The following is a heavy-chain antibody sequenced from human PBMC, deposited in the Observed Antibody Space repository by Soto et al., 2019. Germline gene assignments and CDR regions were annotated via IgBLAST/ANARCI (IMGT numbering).Heavy chain of an antibody. CDR1: GYTFTSYG. V-gene: IGHV1-18*01. D-gene: IGHD4-17*01. Sequence: ASVKVSCKASGYTFTSYGVSWVRQAPGQGLEWMGWISAYNGNTNYAQKLQGRVTMTTDTSTSTAYMELRSLRSDDTAVYYCARPSDYGDLYYFDYWGQGTLVTVSS. J-gene: IGHJ4*02. CDR3: ARPSDYGDLYYFDY. CDR2: ISAYNGNT.